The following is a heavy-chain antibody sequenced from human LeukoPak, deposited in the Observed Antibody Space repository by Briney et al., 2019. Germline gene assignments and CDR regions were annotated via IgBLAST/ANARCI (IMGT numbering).Heavy chain of an antibody. J-gene: IGHJ4*02. CDR3: ARGPGAHNWNDGGFDY. CDR2: INPNSGGT. Sequence: ASVKVSCKASVYTFTGYYMHWVRQAPGQGLEWMGWINPNSGGTNYAQKFQGRVTMTRDTSISTAYMELSRLRSDGTAVYYCARGPGAHNWNDGGFDYRGQGTLVTVSS. D-gene: IGHD1-1*01. CDR1: VYTFTGYY. V-gene: IGHV1-2*02.